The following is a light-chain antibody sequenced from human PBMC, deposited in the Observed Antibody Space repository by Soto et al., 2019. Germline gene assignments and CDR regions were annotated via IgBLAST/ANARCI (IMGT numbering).Light chain of an antibody. CDR1: QSISSSY. J-gene: IGKJ1*01. Sequence: EIVLTQSPGTLSLSPGERTTLSCRASQSISSSYLAWYQQKPGQAPRLLVYGASSRATVIPDRFRGSGSGTDFTLTISRLEPEDFALYYCLQYSSTFWTLGQGTKVEIK. CDR3: LQYSSTFWT. CDR2: GAS. V-gene: IGKV3-20*01.